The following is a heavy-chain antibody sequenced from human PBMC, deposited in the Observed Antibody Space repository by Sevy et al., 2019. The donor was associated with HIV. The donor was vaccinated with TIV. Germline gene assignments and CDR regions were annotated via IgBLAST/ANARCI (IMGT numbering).Heavy chain of an antibody. CDR3: VSLFLSYRSGWSYFDY. CDR2: IFSSGST. J-gene: IGHJ4*02. D-gene: IGHD6-19*01. CDR1: GFTVNDKY. V-gene: IGHV3-66*02. Sequence: GGSLRLSCAVSGFTVNDKYIIWVRQAPGKGLERVSVIFSSGSTYYADSAKGRFTISRDNSKNTVYLQMSSLRAEDTAVYYCVSLFLSYRSGWSYFDYWRQGTLVTVSS.